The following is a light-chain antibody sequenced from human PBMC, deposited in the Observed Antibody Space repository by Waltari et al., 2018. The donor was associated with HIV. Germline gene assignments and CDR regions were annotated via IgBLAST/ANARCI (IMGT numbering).Light chain of an antibody. V-gene: IGLV2-23*02. Sequence: QSALTQPASVSGSPGQSITISCTGTSSDVGNYNYVSWYQQHPGKVPELMIYDVSTRPSGVSNRLSGSKSGNTASLTISGLQAEDEADYYCCSYAGTNTYVFGSGTKVTVL. CDR2: DVS. CDR3: CSYAGTNTYV. J-gene: IGLJ1*01. CDR1: SSDVGNYNY.